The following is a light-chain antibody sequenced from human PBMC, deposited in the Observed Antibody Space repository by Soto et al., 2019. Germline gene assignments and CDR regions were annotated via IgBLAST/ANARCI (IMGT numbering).Light chain of an antibody. V-gene: IGLV2-14*01. J-gene: IGLJ1*01. Sequence: QSALTQPASVSGSPGQSITISCTGTSSDCGGYNYVSWYQQHPGKAPKLMIYDVSNRPSGVSNRFSGSKSGNTASLTISGLQAEDEADYYCSSYTSSSTLDFGTGTKLTVL. CDR3: SSYTSSSTLD. CDR2: DVS. CDR1: SSDCGGYNY.